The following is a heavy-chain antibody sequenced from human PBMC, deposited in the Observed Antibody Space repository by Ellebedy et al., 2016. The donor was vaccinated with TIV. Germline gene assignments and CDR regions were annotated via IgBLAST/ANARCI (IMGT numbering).Heavy chain of an antibody. Sequence: MPGGSLRLSCTVSGYSISSGYYWGWIRQPPGKGLEWIGSIYNSGSTNYNPSLKSRVTISVDTSKNQFSLKLSSVTAADTAVYYCARGAPGGYNFNWLDPWGQGTLVTVSS. V-gene: IGHV4-38-2*02. CDR2: IYNSGST. D-gene: IGHD5-24*01. J-gene: IGHJ5*02. CDR1: GYSISSGYY. CDR3: ARGAPGGYNFNWLDP.